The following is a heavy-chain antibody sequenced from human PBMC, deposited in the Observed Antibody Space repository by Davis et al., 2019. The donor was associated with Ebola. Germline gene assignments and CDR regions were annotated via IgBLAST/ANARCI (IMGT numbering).Heavy chain of an antibody. V-gene: IGHV4-39*07. CDR1: GGSISSSSYY. CDR2: IDHSGTT. D-gene: IGHD1-26*01. Sequence: SETLSLTCTVSGGSISSSSYYWGWIRQPPAKGLEWIAEIDHSGTTNYNSSLKSRVTMSVDTSKNQFSLKLISVTAADTAVYYCAFVGVNTKGDARDIWGQGTMVTVSS. J-gene: IGHJ3*02. CDR3: AFVGVNTKGDARDI.